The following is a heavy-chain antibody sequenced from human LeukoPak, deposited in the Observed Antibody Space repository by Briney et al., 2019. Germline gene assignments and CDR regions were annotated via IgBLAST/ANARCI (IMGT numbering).Heavy chain of an antibody. Sequence: PGECLRLSYAASGFSLSGYWMSWVRQAPGKGLEWVARLHADGNEKYYVDSVKGRFTVSRDNAKNSLYLQMNSLRVEGTAVYYCARGGYSFDYLGQGTLVTVSS. V-gene: IGHV3-7*01. D-gene: IGHD5-12*01. CDR3: ARGGYSFDY. CDR1: GFSLSGYW. CDR2: LHADGNEK. J-gene: IGHJ4*02.